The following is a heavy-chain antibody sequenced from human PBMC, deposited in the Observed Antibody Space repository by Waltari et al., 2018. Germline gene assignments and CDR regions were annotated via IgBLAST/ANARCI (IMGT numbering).Heavy chain of an antibody. CDR3: ARGRITMIVPPVFDI. D-gene: IGHD3-22*01. J-gene: IGHJ3*02. V-gene: IGHV4-34*01. Sequence: QVQLQQWGAGLLKPSETLSLTCAVYGGSFSGYYWSWIRKPQGKGLEWIGEINHRGSTNYNPSPKSRVTISVDTSKNQLSLKLSSVTAADTAVYYCARGRITMIVPPVFDIWGQGTMVTVSS. CDR1: GGSFSGYY. CDR2: INHRGST.